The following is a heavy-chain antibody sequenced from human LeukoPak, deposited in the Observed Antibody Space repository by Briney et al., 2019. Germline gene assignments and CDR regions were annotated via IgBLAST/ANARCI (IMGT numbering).Heavy chain of an antibody. CDR3: ARDLNPQSIGMRAFDI. V-gene: IGHV1-46*01. CDR2: INPATAST. Sequence: ASVKVSCKASGYTFTNFYLHWVRQGPGQGLEWMGIINPATASTTYAQKFQGRVTITRDMSTSTVYMELSSLRSEDTAVYFCARDLNPQSIGMRAFDIWGQGTMVTASS. J-gene: IGHJ3*02. CDR1: GYTFTNFY. D-gene: IGHD1-14*01.